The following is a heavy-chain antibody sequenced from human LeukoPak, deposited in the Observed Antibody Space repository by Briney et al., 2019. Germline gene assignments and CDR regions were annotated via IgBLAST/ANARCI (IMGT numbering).Heavy chain of an antibody. D-gene: IGHD2-21*02. CDR1: GYTFTSYD. J-gene: IGHJ6*03. Sequence: ASVKVSCKASGYTFTSYDINWVRQATGQGLEWMGWMNPNSGNTGYAQKFQGRVTMTRNTSISTAYMELSSLRSEDTAVYYCSRCYCGGDCYPLYYYYYMDVWGKGTTVTVSS. V-gene: IGHV1-8*01. CDR2: MNPNSGNT. CDR3: SRCYCGGDCYPLYYYYYMDV.